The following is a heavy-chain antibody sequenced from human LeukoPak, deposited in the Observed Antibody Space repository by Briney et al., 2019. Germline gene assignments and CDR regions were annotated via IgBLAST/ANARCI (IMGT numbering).Heavy chain of an antibody. CDR1: GYTFTSYD. CDR2: MNPNSGNT. CDR3: SRVAYDSSGSKVDY. D-gene: IGHD3-22*01. Sequence: ASVKVSCKASGYTFTSYDINWVRQATGQGLEWMGWMNPNSGNTGYAQKFQGRVTITRNTSISTAYMELSSLRSEDTAVYYCSRVAYDSSGSKVDYWGQGTLLTVSS. J-gene: IGHJ4*02. V-gene: IGHV1-8*03.